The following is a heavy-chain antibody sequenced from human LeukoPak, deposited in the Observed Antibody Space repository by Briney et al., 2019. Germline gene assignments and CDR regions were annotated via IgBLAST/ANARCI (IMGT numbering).Heavy chain of an antibody. CDR3: ARVNYDSSGYFFDY. J-gene: IGHJ4*02. CDR2: IYYSGST. D-gene: IGHD3-22*01. CDR1: GGSISSYY. V-gene: IGHV4-59*01. Sequence: SETLSLTCTVSGGSISSYYWSWVRQPPGKGLEWIGYIYYSGSTNYNPSLKSRVTISVDTSKNQFSLKLSSVTAADTAVYYCARVNYDSSGYFFDYWGQGTLVTVSS.